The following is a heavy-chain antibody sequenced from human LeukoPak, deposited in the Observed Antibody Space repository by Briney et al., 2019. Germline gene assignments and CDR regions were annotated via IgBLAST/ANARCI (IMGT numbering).Heavy chain of an antibody. CDR2: IRYDGIAI. Sequence: GGSLRLSCAASGFTFSSFGMNWVRQAPGKGLEWVTFIRYDGIAIQYADSVKGRFTISRDNSKNSLYLQMNSLRAEDTAVYYCAREGIYDFLTRTRLYMDVWGKGTTVTVSS. CDR3: AREGIYDFLTRTRLYMDV. J-gene: IGHJ6*03. V-gene: IGHV3-30*02. CDR1: GFTFSSFG. D-gene: IGHD3-9*01.